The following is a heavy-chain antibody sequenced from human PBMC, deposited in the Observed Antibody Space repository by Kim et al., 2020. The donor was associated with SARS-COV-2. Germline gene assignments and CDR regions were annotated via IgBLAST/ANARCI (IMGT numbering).Heavy chain of an antibody. CDR1: GYSFTSYW. CDR2: IYPGDSDT. Sequence: GESLQISCKGSGYSFTSYWIGWVRQMPGKGLEWMGIIYPGDSDTRYSPSFQGQVTISADKSISTAYLQWSSLKASDTAMYYCARRRGDYSNYDPYYYYMDVWGKGTTVTVSS. J-gene: IGHJ6*03. V-gene: IGHV5-51*01. D-gene: IGHD4-4*01. CDR3: ARRRGDYSNYDPYYYYMDV.